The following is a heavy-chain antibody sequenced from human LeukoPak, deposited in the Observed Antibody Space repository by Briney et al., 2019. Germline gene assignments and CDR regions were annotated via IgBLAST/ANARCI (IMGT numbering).Heavy chain of an antibody. V-gene: IGHV4-34*01. Sequence: SETLSLTCTVYGGSFSDYDWSWIRQPPGKGLEWIGEINQSGSTNCDPSLKSRVSMSIDTSKSQFSLNLRSVTAADTAVYYCARYVPVRTGTTRASFDYWGQGTLVTVSS. CDR3: ARYVPVRTGTTRASFDY. D-gene: IGHD1-1*01. CDR2: INQSGST. J-gene: IGHJ4*02. CDR1: GGSFSDYD.